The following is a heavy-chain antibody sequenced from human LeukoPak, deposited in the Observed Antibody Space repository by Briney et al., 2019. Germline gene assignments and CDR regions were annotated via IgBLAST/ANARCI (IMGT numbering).Heavy chain of an antibody. CDR2: INHSGST. CDR3: ARADGYNFDY. Sequence: SETLSLTCAVYGGSFSGYFWSWIRQPPGKGLEWIGEINHSGSTNYNPSLKSRVTISVDTSKNQFSLKLSSVTAADTAVYYCARADGYNFDYWGQGTLVTVSS. D-gene: IGHD5-24*01. CDR1: GGSFSGYF. V-gene: IGHV4-34*01. J-gene: IGHJ4*02.